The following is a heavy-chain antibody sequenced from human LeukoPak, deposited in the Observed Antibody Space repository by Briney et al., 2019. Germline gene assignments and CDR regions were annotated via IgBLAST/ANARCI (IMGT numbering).Heavy chain of an antibody. J-gene: IGHJ4*02. V-gene: IGHV1-46*03. D-gene: IGHD3-22*01. Sequence: GASVKVSCKASGYTFTSYYIHWVLQAPGQGLEWMGIINPSGGSTSYAQKFQGRVTMTRDTSTSTVYMELSNLRSEDTAVYYCARDKSSPEYYYDSSGYYSNWGQGTLVTVSS. CDR1: GYTFTSYY. CDR2: INPSGGST. CDR3: ARDKSSPEYYYDSSGYYSN.